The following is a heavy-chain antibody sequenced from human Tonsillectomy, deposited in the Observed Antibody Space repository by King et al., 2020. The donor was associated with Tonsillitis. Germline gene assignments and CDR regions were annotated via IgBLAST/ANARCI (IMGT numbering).Heavy chain of an antibody. CDR3: ARGPQRGRWLQLQDAFDI. CDR1: GGSISSYY. V-gene: IGHV4-59*08. J-gene: IGHJ3*02. Sequence: QLQESGPGLVKPSETLSLTCTVSGGSISSYYWSWIRQPPGKGLEWIGYIYYSGSTNYNPSLKSRVTISVDTSKNQFSLKLSSVTAADTAVYYCARGPQRGRWLQLQDAFDIWGQGTMVTVSS. D-gene: IGHD5-24*01. CDR2: IYYSGST.